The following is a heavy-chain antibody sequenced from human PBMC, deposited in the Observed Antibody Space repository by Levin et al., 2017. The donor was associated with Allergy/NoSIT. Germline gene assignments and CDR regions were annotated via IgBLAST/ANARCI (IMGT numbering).Heavy chain of an antibody. D-gene: IGHD6-13*01. V-gene: IGHV3-9*01. CDR2: ISWNSGSI. J-gene: IGHJ6*02. Sequence: LSLTCAASGFTFDDYAMHWVRQAPGKGLEWVSGISWNSGSIGYADSVKGRFTISRDNAKNSLYLQMNSLRAEDTALYYCAKDRLRYSSSWYNYYYYYGMDVWGQGTTVTVSS. CDR3: AKDRLRYSSSWYNYYYYYGMDV. CDR1: GFTFDDYA.